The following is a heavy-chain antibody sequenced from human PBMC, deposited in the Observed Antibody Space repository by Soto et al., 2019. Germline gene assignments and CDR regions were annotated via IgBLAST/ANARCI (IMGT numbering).Heavy chain of an antibody. V-gene: IGHV3-30-3*01. CDR2: ISYDGSNK. CDR3: ARSYDSSGYKRPPRY. CDR1: GFPFSSYA. J-gene: IGHJ4*02. D-gene: IGHD3-22*01. Sequence: GGSLRLSCAASGFPFSSYAMHWVRQSPGKGLEWVAVISYDGSNKYYADSVKGRFTISRDNSKNTLYLQMNSLRAEDTAVYYCARSYDSSGYKRPPRYWGQGTRVTVSS.